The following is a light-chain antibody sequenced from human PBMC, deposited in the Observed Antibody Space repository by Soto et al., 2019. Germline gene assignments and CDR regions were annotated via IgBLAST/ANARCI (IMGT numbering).Light chain of an antibody. CDR2: KGS. CDR3: QQYSAKWT. V-gene: IGKV1-5*03. CDR1: ESISSW. J-gene: IGKJ1*01. Sequence: DIQMTQSPSTLSASVGDRVTITCRASESISSWLAWFQQKPGKAPKLLIYKGSILESGVSSRFSSSESGTEFTLTISSLQPDDFATYFCQQYSAKWTFGQGTKVEIK.